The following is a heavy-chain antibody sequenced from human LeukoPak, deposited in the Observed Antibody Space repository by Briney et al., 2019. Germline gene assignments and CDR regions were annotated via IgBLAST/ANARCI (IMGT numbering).Heavy chain of an antibody. J-gene: IGHJ4*02. CDR3: ASGQYYDLWSGYYVD. CDR1: GGSISSDY. V-gene: IGHV4-59*12. Sequence: PSETLSLTCTVSGGSISSDYWSWIRQPPGKGLEWIRHIHYSGATNYNPSLRSRVTISLDTSKNQFSLKLSSVTAADTAVYYCASGQYYDLWSGYYVDWGQGTLVTVSA. D-gene: IGHD3-3*01. CDR2: IHYSGAT.